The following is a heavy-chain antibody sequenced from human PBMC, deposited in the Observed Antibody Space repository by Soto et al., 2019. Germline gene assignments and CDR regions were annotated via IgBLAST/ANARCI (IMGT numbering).Heavy chain of an antibody. CDR3: ARNQVLRYFDWLPHGMDV. CDR2: IYSGGST. J-gene: IGHJ6*02. D-gene: IGHD3-9*01. CDR1: GFTVSSNY. V-gene: IGHV3-53*01. Sequence: GSLRLSCAASGFTVSSNYMSWVRQAPGKGQGWVSVIYSGGSTYYADSVKGRFTISRDNSKNTRYLQMNSLRAEDTAVYYCARNQVLRYFDWLPHGMDVWGQGTTVTVSS.